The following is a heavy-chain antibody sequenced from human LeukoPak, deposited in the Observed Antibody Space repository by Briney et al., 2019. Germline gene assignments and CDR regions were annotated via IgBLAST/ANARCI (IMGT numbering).Heavy chain of an antibody. Sequence: ASVKISCKVSGDTFTDYYMHWVQQAPGKGLEWMGLVDPEDGETIYAEKFQGRVTITADTSTDTAYMELSSLRSEDTAVYYCATSGDSSGYTFDYWGQGTLVTVSS. CDR1: GDTFTDYY. J-gene: IGHJ4*02. D-gene: IGHD3-22*01. V-gene: IGHV1-69-2*01. CDR3: ATSGDSSGYTFDY. CDR2: VDPEDGET.